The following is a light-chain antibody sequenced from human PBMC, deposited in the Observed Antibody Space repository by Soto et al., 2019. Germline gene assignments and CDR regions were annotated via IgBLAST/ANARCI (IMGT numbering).Light chain of an antibody. Sequence: QSVFTQHGAVALSPGQSITISCNRPSSEVGSYNLVSWYQQHPGKAPKLLIYEGSKRPSGVSNRFSGSKSGNTASLTISGLQAEDEADYYCCSYAGSTTFRVFGTGTKVTVL. CDR3: CSYAGSTTFRV. CDR1: SSEVGSYNL. J-gene: IGLJ1*01. CDR2: EGS. V-gene: IGLV2-23*03.